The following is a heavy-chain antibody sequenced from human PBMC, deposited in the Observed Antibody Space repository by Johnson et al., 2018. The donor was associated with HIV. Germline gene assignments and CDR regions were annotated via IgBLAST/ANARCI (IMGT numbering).Heavy chain of an antibody. V-gene: IGHV3-33*01. J-gene: IGHJ3*02. CDR1: GFTFSSYG. CDR3: ARDEPYNLNAFDI. CDR2: IWYDGSNK. Sequence: QVQLVESRGGVVQPGRSLRLSCAASGFTFSSYGMHWVRQAPGKGLEWVAVIWYDGSNKYYADSVKGRFTISRDNSKNTLYLQMNSLRAEDTAVYYCARDEPYNLNAFDIWGQGTMVTVSS. D-gene: IGHD5-24*01.